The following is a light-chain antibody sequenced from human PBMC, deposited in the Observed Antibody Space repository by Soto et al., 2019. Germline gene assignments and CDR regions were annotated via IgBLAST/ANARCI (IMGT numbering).Light chain of an antibody. V-gene: IGKV1-12*01. J-gene: IGKJ5*01. CDR2: AAS. CDR1: EDISTW. CDR3: QHTDSFPLIT. Sequence: DIQMTQSPSSVSASVGDRVTISCRSSEDISTWLAWYQQKPGKATKLLIYAASSLQSGVPSRFSGSGSGTDFTLTISSLQPEDFATYYCQHTDSFPLITFGQGTRLEIK.